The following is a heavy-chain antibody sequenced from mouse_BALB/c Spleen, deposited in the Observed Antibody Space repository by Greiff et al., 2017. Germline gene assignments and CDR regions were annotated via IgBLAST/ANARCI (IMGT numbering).Heavy chain of an antibody. CDR3: ARELYGNYGGFAY. J-gene: IGHJ3*01. Sequence: QVQLQQSGAELAKPGASVKMSCKASGYTFTSYWMHWVKQRPGQGLEWIGYINPSTGYTEYNQKFKDKATLTADKSSSTAYMQLSSLTSEDSAVYYCARELYGNYGGFAYWGQGTLVTVSA. V-gene: IGHV1-7*01. CDR1: GYTFTSYW. D-gene: IGHD2-1*01. CDR2: INPSTGYT.